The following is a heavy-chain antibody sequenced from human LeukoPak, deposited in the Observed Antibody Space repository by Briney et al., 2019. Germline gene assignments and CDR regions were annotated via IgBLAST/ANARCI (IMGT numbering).Heavy chain of an antibody. V-gene: IGHV4-34*01. J-gene: IGHJ4*02. CDR2: INHSGST. CDR1: GGSFSGYY. Sequence: TSETLSLTCAVYGGSFSGYYWSWIRQPPGKGLEWIGEINHSGSTNYNPSLKSRVTMSVDTSKNQFSLKLSSVTAADTAVYYCARLARGYYWGQGTLVTVSS. CDR3: ARLARGYY.